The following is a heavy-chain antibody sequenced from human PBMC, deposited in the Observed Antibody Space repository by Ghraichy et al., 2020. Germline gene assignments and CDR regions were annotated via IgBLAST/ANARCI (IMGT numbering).Heavy chain of an antibody. V-gene: IGHV3-21*01. Sequence: GGSLRLSCAASGFTFSSYSMNWVRQAPGKGLEWVSSINSSSAYRYYADSVKGRFTISRDSAKNSLYLQMDSLRADDTAVYYCARDNYYDTSGYFYKEFYDSWGQGTLVTVSS. D-gene: IGHD3-22*01. J-gene: IGHJ4*02. CDR1: GFTFSSYS. CDR3: ARDNYYDTSGYFYKEFYDS. CDR2: INSSSAYR.